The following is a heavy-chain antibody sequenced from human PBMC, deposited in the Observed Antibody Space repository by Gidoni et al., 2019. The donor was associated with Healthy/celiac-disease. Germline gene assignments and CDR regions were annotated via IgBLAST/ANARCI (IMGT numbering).Heavy chain of an antibody. V-gene: IGHV3-23*01. Sequence: EVQLLESGGGLVQPGGSLRLSCAASGLTFRSYAMSWVRQAPGKGLGWVSAISGSGGSTYYADSVKGRFTISRDNSKNTLYLQMNSLRAEDTAVYYCAKRPDYYGSGSYRGWFDYWGQGTLVTVSS. CDR1: GLTFRSYA. CDR3: AKRPDYYGSGSYRGWFDY. J-gene: IGHJ4*02. CDR2: ISGSGGST. D-gene: IGHD3-10*01.